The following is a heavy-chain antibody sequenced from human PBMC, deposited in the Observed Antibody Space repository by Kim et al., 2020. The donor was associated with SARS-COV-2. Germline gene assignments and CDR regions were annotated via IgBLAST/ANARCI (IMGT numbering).Heavy chain of an antibody. V-gene: IGHV3-30*18. Sequence: GGSLRLSCAASGFTFSSYGMHWVRQAPGKGLEWVAVISYDGSNKYYADSVKGRFTISRDNSKNTLYLQMNSLRAEDTAVYYCAKDLPAYGHNEAYWGQGTLVTVSS. J-gene: IGHJ4*02. CDR1: GFTFSSYG. CDR3: AKDLPAYGHNEAY. CDR2: ISYDGSNK. D-gene: IGHD4-17*01.